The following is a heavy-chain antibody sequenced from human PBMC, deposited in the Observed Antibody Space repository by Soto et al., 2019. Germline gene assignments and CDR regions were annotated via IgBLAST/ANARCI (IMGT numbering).Heavy chain of an antibody. CDR1: GYRFSSYW. J-gene: IGHJ6*02. Sequence: GPSLTLLSTGSGYRFSSYWTGCVHQMTGKGLEWMGIIYPGDSDTRYSPSFQGQVTISADKSISTAYLQWSSLKASDTAMYYCARLVMAAGYYYGMDGWGQGTTVTVSS. V-gene: IGHV5-51*07. CDR3: ARLVMAAGYYYGMDG. D-gene: IGHD2-21*01. CDR2: IYPGDSDT.